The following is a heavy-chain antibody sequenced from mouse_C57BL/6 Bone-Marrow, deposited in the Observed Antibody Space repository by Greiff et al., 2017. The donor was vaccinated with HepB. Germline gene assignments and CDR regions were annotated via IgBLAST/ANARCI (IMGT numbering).Heavy chain of an antibody. V-gene: IGHV1-26*01. CDR1: GYTFTDYY. D-gene: IGHD2-1*01. Sequence: EVQLQQSGPELVKPGASVKISCKASGYTFTDYYMNWVKQSHGKSLEWIGDINPNNGGTSYNQKFKGKATLTVDKSSSTAYMELRSLTSEDSAVYYCALINYGNYEGYYAMDYWGQGTSVTVSS. J-gene: IGHJ4*01. CDR2: INPNNGGT. CDR3: ALINYGNYEGYYAMDY.